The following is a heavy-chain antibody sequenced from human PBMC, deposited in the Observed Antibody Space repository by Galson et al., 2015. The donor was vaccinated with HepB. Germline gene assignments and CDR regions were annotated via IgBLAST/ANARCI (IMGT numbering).Heavy chain of an antibody. J-gene: IGHJ4*02. CDR2: IPPSGDNP. V-gene: IGHV3-23*01. CDR1: GLTFRNYA. CDR3: ARVHPEYTSGWYRQALYYFDS. Sequence: SLRLSRAASGLTFRNYALSRVRQAPGMGLEWVSAIPPSGDNPYSADSVKGRVTISRDNSKNTLFLQKTGLTADDTAIYYCARVHPEYTSGWYRQALYYFDSWGQGTLVAVSS. D-gene: IGHD6-19*01.